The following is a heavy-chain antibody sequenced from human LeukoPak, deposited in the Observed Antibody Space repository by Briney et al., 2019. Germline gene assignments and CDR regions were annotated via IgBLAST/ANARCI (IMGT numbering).Heavy chain of an antibody. CDR2: INHSGST. V-gene: IGHV4-34*01. CDR1: GGSFSGYY. J-gene: IGHJ3*02. CDR3: ARVITMIVVGDAFDI. Sequence: PSETLSLTCAVYGGSFSGYYWSWIRQPPGKGLEWIGEINHSGSTNSNPSLKSRVTISVDTSKNQFSLKLSSVTAADTAVYYCARVITMIVVGDAFDIWGQGTMVTVSS. D-gene: IGHD3-22*01.